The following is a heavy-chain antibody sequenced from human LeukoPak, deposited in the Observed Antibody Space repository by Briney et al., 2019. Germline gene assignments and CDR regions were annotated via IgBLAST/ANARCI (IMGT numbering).Heavy chain of an antibody. CDR1: GFTFSSYG. J-gene: IGHJ4*02. D-gene: IGHD3-22*01. V-gene: IGHV3-30*03. CDR3: ATPYYYDSSGYYY. CDR2: ISYDGSNK. Sequence: GGSLRLSCAASGFTFSSYGMHWVRQAPGKGLEWVAVISYDGSNKYYADSVKGRFTIYRDNSKNTLYLQMNSLRAEDTAVYYCATPYYYDSSGYYYWGQGTLVTVSS.